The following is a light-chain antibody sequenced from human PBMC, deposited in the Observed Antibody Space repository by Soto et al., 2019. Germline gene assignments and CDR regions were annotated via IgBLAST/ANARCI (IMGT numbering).Light chain of an antibody. V-gene: IGKV1-33*01. CDR2: DAS. J-gene: IGKJ2*01. Sequence: DIQMTQSPSSLSASVGDRVTIACQASQDISNYLNWYQQKPGKAPKLLIYDASNLETGVPSRFSGSGSGTDFTFTISSLQPEDIATYYCQQYKDYSGYTFGQGTKVDIK. CDR1: QDISNY. CDR3: QQYKDYSGYT.